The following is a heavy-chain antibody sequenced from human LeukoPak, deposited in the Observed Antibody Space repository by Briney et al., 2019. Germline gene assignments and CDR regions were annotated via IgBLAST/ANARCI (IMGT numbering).Heavy chain of an antibody. D-gene: IGHD1-26*01. J-gene: IGHJ4*02. CDR3: ARRGSKGLY. CDR1: GGSFNNYY. CDR2: INHFGST. Sequence: SETLSLTCAVYGGSFNNYYWTWIRQSPGKGLEWIGEINHFGSTDYNPSLKSRVTISVDTSKNQFSLKLNSVTAADTAVYCCARRGSKGLYWGQGTLVTVSS. V-gene: IGHV4-34*01.